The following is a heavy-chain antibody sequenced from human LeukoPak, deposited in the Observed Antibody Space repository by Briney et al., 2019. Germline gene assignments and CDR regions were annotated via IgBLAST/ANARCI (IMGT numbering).Heavy chain of an antibody. CDR2: ISAGNGNT. D-gene: IGHD1-26*01. CDR3: ARDRGNYLLPY. V-gene: IGHV1-3*01. CDR1: GYTFAGYA. Sequence: GASVKVSCKASGYTFAGYAIFWVRQAPGQRLEWMGWISAGNGNTRYSQKFHDRLTISRDTPASTVYMELSSLRSEDTAIYYCARDRGNYLLPYWGQGTLLTVSS. J-gene: IGHJ4*02.